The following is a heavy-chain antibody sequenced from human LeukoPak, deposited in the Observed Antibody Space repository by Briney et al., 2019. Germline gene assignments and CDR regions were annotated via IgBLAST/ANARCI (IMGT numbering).Heavy chain of an antibody. CDR3: ADTDYDY. V-gene: IGHV3-30*04. Sequence: QPGGSLRLSCAASGFTFNTYAMHWVRQAPGKGLEWVAIISYDGTNKYYADSVRGRFTIPRDNSKNTLYLQMNSLRAEDTALYYCADTDYDYWGQGTLVTVSS. D-gene: IGHD5-18*01. CDR2: ISYDGTNK. CDR1: GFTFNTYA. J-gene: IGHJ4*02.